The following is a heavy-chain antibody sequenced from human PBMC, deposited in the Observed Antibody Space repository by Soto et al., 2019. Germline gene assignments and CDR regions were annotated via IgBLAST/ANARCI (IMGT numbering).Heavy chain of an antibody. J-gene: IGHJ6*02. CDR1: GYTFTSYG. CDR3: ARVRVVVPLATAFTYYYGMVV. D-gene: IGHD2-2*01. Sequence: ASVKVSCKASGYTFTSYGISWVRQAPGQGLEWMGWISAYNGNTNYAQKLQGRVTMTTDTSTSTAYMELRSLRSDDTAVYYCARVRVVVPLATAFTYYYGMVVTSQGTTVTVS. V-gene: IGHV1-18*01. CDR2: ISAYNGNT.